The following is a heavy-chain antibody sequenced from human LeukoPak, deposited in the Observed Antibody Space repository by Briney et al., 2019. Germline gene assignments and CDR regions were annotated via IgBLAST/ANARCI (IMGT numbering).Heavy chain of an antibody. J-gene: IGHJ4*02. Sequence: ASVKVSCKASGYTFTSYYMHWVRQAPGQGLEWMGGIIPIFGTANYAQKFQGRVTITADKSTSTAYMELSSLRSEDTAVYYCARSYCSGGSCRYYFDYWGQGTLVTVSS. CDR2: IIPIFGTA. CDR3: ARSYCSGGSCRYYFDY. CDR1: GYTFTSYY. V-gene: IGHV1-69*06. D-gene: IGHD2-15*01.